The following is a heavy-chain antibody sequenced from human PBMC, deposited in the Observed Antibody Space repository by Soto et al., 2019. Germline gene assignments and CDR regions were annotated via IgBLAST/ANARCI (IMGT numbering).Heavy chain of an antibody. CDR3: ARGLGVGSGSYLALSWFDP. D-gene: IGHD3-10*01. J-gene: IGHJ5*02. Sequence: QVQLVQSGAEVKKPGSSVKVSCKASGGTFSSYTISWVRQAPGQGLEWMGRIIPILGIANYAQKFQGRVTITADKSTNTAYMELSSLRSEDTAVYYCARGLGVGSGSYLALSWFDPWGQGTLVTVSS. V-gene: IGHV1-69*02. CDR2: IIPILGIA. CDR1: GGTFSSYT.